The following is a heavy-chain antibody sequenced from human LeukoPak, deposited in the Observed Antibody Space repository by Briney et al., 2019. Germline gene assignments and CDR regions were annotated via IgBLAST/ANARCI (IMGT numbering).Heavy chain of an antibody. D-gene: IGHD2-2*01. J-gene: IGHJ4*02. CDR2: INHSGST. Sequence: SETLSLTCTVSGGSISSYYWSWIRQPAGKGLEWIGEINHSGSTNYNPSLKSRVTISVDTSKNQFSLKLSSVTAADTAVYYCARQAHCSSTSCYLIDYWGQGTLVTVSS. CDR1: GGSISSYY. V-gene: IGHV4-34*01. CDR3: ARQAHCSSTSCYLIDY.